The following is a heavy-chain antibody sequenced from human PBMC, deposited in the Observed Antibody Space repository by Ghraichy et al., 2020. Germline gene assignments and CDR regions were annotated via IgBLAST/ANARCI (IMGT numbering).Heavy chain of an antibody. CDR3: ARHESRGYYFDY. CDR2: IYYSGST. Sequence: TLSLTCTVSGGSISSYYWSWIRQPPGKGLEWIGYIYYSGSTNYNPSLKSRVTISVGTSKNQFSLKLSSVTAADTAVYYCARHESRGYYFDYWGQGTLVTVSS. CDR1: GGSISSYY. J-gene: IGHJ4*02. D-gene: IGHD3-10*01. V-gene: IGHV4-59*08.